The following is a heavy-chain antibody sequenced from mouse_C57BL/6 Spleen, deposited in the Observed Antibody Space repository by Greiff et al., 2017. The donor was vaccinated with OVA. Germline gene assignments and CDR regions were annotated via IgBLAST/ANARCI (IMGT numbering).Heavy chain of an antibody. D-gene: IGHD4-1*01. J-gene: IGHJ4*01. CDR1: GYTFTDYN. CDR3: ARGKTGTKAMDY. CDR2: INPNNGGT. Sequence: VQLQQSGPELVKPGASVKIPCKASGYTFTDYNMDWVKQSHGKSLEWIGDINPNNGGTINNQKFKGKATLTVDKSSSTAYMELRSLTSEDTAVYYCARGKTGTKAMDYWGQGTSVTVSS. V-gene: IGHV1-18*01.